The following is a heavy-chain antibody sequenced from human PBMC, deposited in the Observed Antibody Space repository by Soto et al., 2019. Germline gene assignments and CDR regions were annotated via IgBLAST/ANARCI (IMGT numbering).Heavy chain of an antibody. CDR2: ISAYNGNT. CDR1: GYTFTSYG. V-gene: IGHV1-18*01. Sequence: GASVKVSCKASGYTFTSYGISWVRQAPGQGLEWMGWISAYNGNTNYAQKLQGRVTMTTDTSTSTAYMELRSLRSDDTAVYYCAKYYYDSSGYHKGYYYYGMDVWGQGTTVTVSS. D-gene: IGHD3-22*01. CDR3: AKYYYDSSGYHKGYYYYGMDV. J-gene: IGHJ6*02.